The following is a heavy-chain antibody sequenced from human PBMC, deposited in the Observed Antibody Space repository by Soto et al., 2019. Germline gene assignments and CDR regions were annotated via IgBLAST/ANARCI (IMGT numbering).Heavy chain of an antibody. CDR1: GFRFSEHS. CDR2: ISSSSDST. V-gene: IGHV3-48*02. D-gene: IGHD2-21*02. CDR3: ARLPKGSLVTA. Sequence: LVESGGGLVYPGGSLTLSCVGSGFRFSEHSMNWVRQAPGKGLQWVSYISSSSDSTYYADSVKGRFTVPRDNAKNALFLQMNSLRDDETATYYCARLPKGSLVTAWGQGVRVTVSS. J-gene: IGHJ4*02.